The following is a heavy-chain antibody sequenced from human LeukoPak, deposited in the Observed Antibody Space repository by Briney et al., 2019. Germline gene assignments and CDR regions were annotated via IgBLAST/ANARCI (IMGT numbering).Heavy chain of an antibody. J-gene: IGHJ4*02. CDR3: ARRYHFVSGSYYPFDF. CDR1: GGSISDNDYS. D-gene: IGHD3-10*01. Sequence: PSETLSLTCNVSGGSISDNDYSWDWIRQPPGKGLEWMGCIHYSGTTYSNPSLKSRISISVDTSKSQFSLKLRSVTAADTAVYYCARRYHFVSGSYYPFDFWGQGTLVTVSS. V-gene: IGHV4-39*01. CDR2: IHYSGTT.